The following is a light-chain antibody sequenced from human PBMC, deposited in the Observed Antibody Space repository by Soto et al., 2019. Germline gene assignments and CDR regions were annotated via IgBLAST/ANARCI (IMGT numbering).Light chain of an antibody. CDR2: DVN. CDR3: SSFTSASTVV. CDR1: NSDVGGYNY. Sequence: QSALTQPASVSGSPGQSITISCTGSNSDVGGYNYVSWYQQHPGKAPKLVLYDVNNRTSGLPNRFSGSKSGNTASLTISGLQAEDEADYYCSSFTSASTVVFGGGTKLTVL. V-gene: IGLV2-14*03. J-gene: IGLJ2*01.